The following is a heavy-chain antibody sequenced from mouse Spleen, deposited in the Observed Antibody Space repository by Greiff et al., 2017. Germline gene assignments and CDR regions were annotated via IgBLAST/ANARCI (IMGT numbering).Heavy chain of an antibody. CDR1: GFTFSSYG. CDR2: ISGGGSYT. V-gene: IGHV5-9-2*01. CDR3: ATYYRYDDDYAMDY. J-gene: IGHJ4*01. Sequence: EVKVVESGGGLVKPGGSLKLSCAASGFTFSSYGMSWVRQTPEKRLEWVATISGGGSYTYYPDSVKGRFTISRDNAKNNLYLQMSSLRSEDTALYYCATYYRYDDDYAMDYWGQGTSVTVSS. D-gene: IGHD2-14*01.